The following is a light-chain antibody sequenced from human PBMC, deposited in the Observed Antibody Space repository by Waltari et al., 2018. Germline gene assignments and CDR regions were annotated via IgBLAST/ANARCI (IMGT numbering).Light chain of an antibody. J-gene: IGKJ2*01. CDR3: QQVNSYPFT. Sequence: DIQMTQSPSYVSASVGDRVTITCRASQDISNWLAWYQQRPGEAPKLLIYASSILPRGVPSMFSGSGSGSDFTLTITSLQPDDFGSYHCQQVNSYPFTFGQGTKLEI. V-gene: IGKV1D-12*01. CDR2: ASS. CDR1: QDISNW.